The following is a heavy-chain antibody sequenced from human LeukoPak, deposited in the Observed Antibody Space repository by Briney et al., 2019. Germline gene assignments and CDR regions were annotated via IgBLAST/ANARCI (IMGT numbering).Heavy chain of an antibody. D-gene: IGHD2-21*02. J-gene: IGHJ4*02. CDR3: AKPYCGGDCHLYYFDY. CDR1: GFTFSTYP. Sequence: GGSLRLSCAASGFTFSTYPMSWVRQAPGKGLEWVSGISGSGGSTYYADSVKGRFTISRDNSKNTLYLQMNSLRAEDTAVYYCAKPYCGGDCHLYYFDYWGQGALATVSS. CDR2: ISGSGGST. V-gene: IGHV3-23*01.